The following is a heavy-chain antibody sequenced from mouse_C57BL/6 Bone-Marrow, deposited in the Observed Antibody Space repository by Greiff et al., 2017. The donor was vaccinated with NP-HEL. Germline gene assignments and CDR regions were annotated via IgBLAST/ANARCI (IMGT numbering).Heavy chain of an antibody. CDR2: ISSGGDYI. CDR1: GFTFSSYA. D-gene: IGHD1-1*01. Sequence: EVHLVESGEGLVKPGGSLKLSCAASGFTFSSYAMSWVRQTPEKRLEWVAYISSGGDYIYYADTLKGRFTITRDNARNTLYLQMSSLTSEDTAMYYCTRGRAAVVAGGAMDYWGQGPSVTVAS. J-gene: IGHJ4*01. CDR3: TRGRAAVVAGGAMDY. V-gene: IGHV5-9-1*02.